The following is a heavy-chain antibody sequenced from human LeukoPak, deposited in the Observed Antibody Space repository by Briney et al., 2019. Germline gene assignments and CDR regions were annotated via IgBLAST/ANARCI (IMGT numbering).Heavy chain of an antibody. D-gene: IGHD3-10*01. J-gene: IGHJ1*01. CDR1: GFTFSSYA. V-gene: IGHV3-23*01. CDR2: ISGSGGST. CDR3: ARDGEGYFQH. Sequence: GGSLRLSCAASGFTFSSYAINWVRQAPGKGLEWVSTISGSGGSTYYADSVKGRFTISRDNSKNTLYLQMNSLRAEDTAVYYCARDGEGYFQHWGQGTLVTVSS.